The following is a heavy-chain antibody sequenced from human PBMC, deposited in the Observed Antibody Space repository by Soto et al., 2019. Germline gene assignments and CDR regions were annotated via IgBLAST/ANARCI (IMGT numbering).Heavy chain of an antibody. CDR3: ARDRQQPDYYYYGMDV. Sequence: GGSLRLSSAASGFTFSSYGMHWVRQAPGKGLEWVAVIWYDGSNKYYADSVKGRFTISRDNSKNTLYLQMNSLRAEDTAVYYCARDRQQPDYYYYGMDVWGQGTTVTVSS. CDR2: IWYDGSNK. J-gene: IGHJ6*02. D-gene: IGHD6-13*01. CDR1: GFTFSSYG. V-gene: IGHV3-33*01.